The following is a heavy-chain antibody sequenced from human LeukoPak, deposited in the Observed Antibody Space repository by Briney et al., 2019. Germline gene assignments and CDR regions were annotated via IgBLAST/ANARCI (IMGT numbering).Heavy chain of an antibody. J-gene: IGHJ5*02. Sequence: SETLSLTCTVSGGSISSYYWSWIRRPPGKGLEWIGFIYYSGSTKYTPSLKSRVTISVDMSKNQSSLKLSSVTAAATAVYYCARGGTVGSWFDPWGQGTLVSVPS. D-gene: IGHD2-8*02. CDR2: IYYSGST. CDR3: ARGGTVGSWFDP. CDR1: GGSISSYY. V-gene: IGHV4-59*01.